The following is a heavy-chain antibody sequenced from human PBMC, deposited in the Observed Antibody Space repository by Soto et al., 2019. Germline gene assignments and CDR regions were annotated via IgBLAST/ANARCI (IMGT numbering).Heavy chain of an antibody. CDR2: VYYSGTT. J-gene: IGHJ4*02. D-gene: IGHD3-9*01. CDR1: GGSVNNKTYY. Sequence: TLSLTCSVSGGSVNNKTYYWSWIRQPPGKRLEWIGYVYYSGTTNYNPSLKSRVTISIDMSKNQFSLRLSSVTAADTALYYCARTTAVPNTLRSRYFFDFWGQGTLVTVSS. V-gene: IGHV4-61*01. CDR3: ARTTAVPNTLRSRYFFDF.